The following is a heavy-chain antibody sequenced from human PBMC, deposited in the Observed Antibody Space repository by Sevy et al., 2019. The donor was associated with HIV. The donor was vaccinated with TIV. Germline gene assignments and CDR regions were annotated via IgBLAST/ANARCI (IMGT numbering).Heavy chain of an antibody. D-gene: IGHD2-2*01. Sequence: SETLSLTCTVSGYSISSGYYWGWIRQPPGKGLEWLGSMYHSGNSYYKPSLKSRITLSVDPSQNQFSLKLSSVTAADTAVYYCARVDRWSSSTASLDYWGQGTLVTVSS. CDR2: MYHSGNS. V-gene: IGHV4-38-2*02. J-gene: IGHJ4*02. CDR1: GYSISSGYY. CDR3: ARVDRWSSSTASLDY.